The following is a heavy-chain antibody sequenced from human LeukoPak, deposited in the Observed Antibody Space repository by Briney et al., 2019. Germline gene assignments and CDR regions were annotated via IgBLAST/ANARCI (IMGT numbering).Heavy chain of an antibody. J-gene: IGHJ3*02. CDR1: GFTFSSYE. CDR2: ISSSGSAI. Sequence: GGSLRLSCAASGFTFSSYEMNWVRQAPGKGLEWVSYISSSGSAIYYADSVKGRFTISRDNAKNSLYLQMNSLRAEDTAVYYCAREGTAQRDAFDIWGRGTMVTASS. D-gene: IGHD1-14*01. V-gene: IGHV3-48*03. CDR3: AREGTAQRDAFDI.